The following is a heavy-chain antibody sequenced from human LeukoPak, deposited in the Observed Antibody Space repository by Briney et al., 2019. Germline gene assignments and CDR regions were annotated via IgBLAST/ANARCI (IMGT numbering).Heavy chain of an antibody. D-gene: IGHD2-21*02. CDR2: ISAYNGNT. CDR3: ARDESPYCGGDCPFDY. Sequence: GASVKVSCKASGYTFSSYSISWVRQAPGQGLEWMGWISAYNGNTNYAQKFQGRVTMTTDTSTSTAYMEQRSLRSDDTAVYYCARDESPYCGGDCPFDYWGQGTLVTVSS. CDR1: GYTFSSYS. J-gene: IGHJ4*02. V-gene: IGHV1-18*01.